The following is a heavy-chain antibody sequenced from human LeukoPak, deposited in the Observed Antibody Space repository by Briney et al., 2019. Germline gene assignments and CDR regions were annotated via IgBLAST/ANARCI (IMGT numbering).Heavy chain of an antibody. CDR1: RVPSCRYS. J-gene: IGHJ1*01. CDR3: ARAPSEIGGYYPEYFRH. D-gene: IGHD3-22*01. V-gene: IGHV3-74*01. Sequence: VGSLSPSPAASRVPSCRYSMHTVCQAPEKGLVWVSRIKSDGSTNYADSVKGRFTISRDNAKNTVSLQMNSLRAEDTGVYYCARAPSEIGGYYPEYFRHWGQGTLVTVSS. CDR2: IKSDGST.